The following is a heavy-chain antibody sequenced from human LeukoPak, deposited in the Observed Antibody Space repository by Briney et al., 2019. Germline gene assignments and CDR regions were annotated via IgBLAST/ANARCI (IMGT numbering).Heavy chain of an antibody. V-gene: IGHV4-39*02. CDR3: ARDGDSSGHFDY. D-gene: IGHD3-22*01. J-gene: IGHJ4*02. CDR1: GGSISSSSYY. CDR2: IYYSGIT. Sequence: SETLSLTCTVSGGSISSSSYYWGWIRQPPGKGLEWIGSIYYSGITYYNPSLKSRVTISVDTSKNQFSLKLSSVTAADTAVYYCARDGDSSGHFDYWGQGTLVTVSS.